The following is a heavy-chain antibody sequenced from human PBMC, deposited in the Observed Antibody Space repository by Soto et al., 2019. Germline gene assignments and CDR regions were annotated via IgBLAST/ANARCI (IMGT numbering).Heavy chain of an antibody. J-gene: IGHJ1*01. Sequence: QVQLQESGPGLVKPSQTLSLTCTVSGGSISSGGYYWSWLRQHPGKGLEWIGYIYYSGSTYYNPSLKSRVTISVDTSKNQFSLKLSSVTAADTAVYYCASQSVAGMYRYFQHWGQGTLVTVSS. V-gene: IGHV4-31*03. CDR3: ASQSVAGMYRYFQH. CDR2: IYYSGST. D-gene: IGHD6-19*01. CDR1: GGSISSGGYY.